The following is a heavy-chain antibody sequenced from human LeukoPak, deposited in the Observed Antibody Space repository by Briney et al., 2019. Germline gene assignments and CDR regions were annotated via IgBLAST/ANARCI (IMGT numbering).Heavy chain of an antibody. CDR2: VRYDGSNK. Sequence: PGGSLRLSCAGSGFTFSSYGMHWVRQAPGKGLEWVTFVRYDGSNKYYADSVKGRFTISRDNSMNTLYLQMNSLRAEDTAVYYCARDIYGYFDLWGRGTLVTVSS. D-gene: IGHD3-16*01. V-gene: IGHV3-30*02. CDR3: ARDIYGYFDL. CDR1: GFTFSSYG. J-gene: IGHJ2*01.